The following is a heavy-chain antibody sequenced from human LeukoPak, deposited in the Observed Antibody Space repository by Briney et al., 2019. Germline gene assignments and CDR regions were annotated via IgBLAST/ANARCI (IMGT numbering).Heavy chain of an antibody. D-gene: IGHD3-10*01. Sequence: SETLSLTCAVYGGSFSGYYWSWIRQPPGKGLEWIGEINHSGSTNYNPSLKSRVTISVDTSKNQFSLKLSSVTAADTAVYYCARSSAWFGEPTLDYWGQGTLVTVSS. J-gene: IGHJ4*02. CDR1: GGSFSGYY. CDR3: ARSSAWFGEPTLDY. CDR2: INHSGST. V-gene: IGHV4-34*01.